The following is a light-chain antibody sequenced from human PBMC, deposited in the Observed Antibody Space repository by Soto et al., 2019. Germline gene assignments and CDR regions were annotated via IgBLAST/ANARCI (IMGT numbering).Light chain of an antibody. CDR2: GAS. J-gene: IGKJ1*01. CDR1: QSVSSSY. V-gene: IGKV3-20*01. CDR3: LQYVTSPRT. Sequence: EIVLTQSPGTLSLSPGERATLSCRASQSVSSSYLAWYQQKPGQAPRLLIYGASSRAAGIPDRFSGSGSGTDFTLTISRLEPGDFAVYYCLQYVTSPRTFGPGTKVDIK.